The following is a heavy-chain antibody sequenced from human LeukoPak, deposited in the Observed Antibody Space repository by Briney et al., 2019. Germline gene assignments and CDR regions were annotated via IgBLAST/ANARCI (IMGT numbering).Heavy chain of an antibody. Sequence: ASVKVSCKASGYTFTGYYMHWVRQAPGQGLEWMGWINPNSGGTNYAQKFQGRVTMTRDTSISTAYMELSRLRSDDTAVYYCARVVVRTGTTDWFDPWGQGTLVTVSS. CDR2: INPNSGGT. D-gene: IGHD1-7*01. J-gene: IGHJ5*02. CDR1: GYTFTGYY. CDR3: ARVVVRTGTTDWFDP. V-gene: IGHV1-2*02.